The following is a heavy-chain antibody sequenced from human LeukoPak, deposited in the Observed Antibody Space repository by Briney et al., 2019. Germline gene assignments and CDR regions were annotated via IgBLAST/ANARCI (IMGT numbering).Heavy chain of an antibody. CDR2: FYHRGS. CDR1: GYSISSEDY. J-gene: IGHJ4*02. CDR3: ARDSSGWYDFDY. D-gene: IGHD6-19*01. V-gene: IGHV4-38-2*02. Sequence: PSETLSLTCTVSGYSISSEDYWGWIRQTPGKGLEWIGSFYHRGSYYNPSLKSRITILLDMSKNQFSLKLSSVTAADTAVYYCARDSSGWYDFDYWGQGTLVTVSS.